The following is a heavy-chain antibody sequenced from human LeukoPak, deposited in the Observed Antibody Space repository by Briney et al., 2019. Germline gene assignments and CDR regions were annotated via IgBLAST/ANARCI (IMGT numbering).Heavy chain of an antibody. Sequence: GGSLRLSSAASGFTFSSYVMHSVRQAPGKGLEWVAFIQYDGSNKYYADSVKGRFTISRDNSKNTLYLQMNSRRAEDTAVYYCAKAGAWERFDYWGQGTLVTVSS. J-gene: IGHJ4*02. CDR3: AKAGAWERFDY. V-gene: IGHV3-30*02. CDR2: IQYDGSNK. D-gene: IGHD1-26*01. CDR1: GFTFSSYV.